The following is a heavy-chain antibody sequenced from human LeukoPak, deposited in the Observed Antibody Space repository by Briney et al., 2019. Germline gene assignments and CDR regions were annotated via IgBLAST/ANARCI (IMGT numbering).Heavy chain of an antibody. J-gene: IGHJ3*02. CDR1: GGSISSYY. Sequence: PSETLSLTCTVSGGSISSYYWSWLRQPAGKGLEWIGRIYTSGSTNYNPSLKSRVTISVDTSKNQFSLKLGSVTAADTAVYYCARHRRGDGYKIMIHAFDIWGQGTMVTVSS. V-gene: IGHV4-4*07. CDR3: ARHRRGDGYKIMIHAFDI. CDR2: IYTSGST. D-gene: IGHD5-24*01.